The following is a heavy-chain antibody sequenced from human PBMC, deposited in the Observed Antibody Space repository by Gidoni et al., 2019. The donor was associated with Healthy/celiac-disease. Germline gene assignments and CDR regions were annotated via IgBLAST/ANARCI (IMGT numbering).Heavy chain of an antibody. J-gene: IGHJ3*02. V-gene: IGHV4-39*01. CDR1: GGSISSSSYY. D-gene: IGHD1-26*01. CDR3: PGIVGATDAFDI. CDR2: IYYSGST. Sequence: QLQLQESGPGLVKPSETLSLTCTVSGGSISSSSYYWGWIRQPPGKGLEWIGSIYYSGSTYYNPSLKSRVTISVDTSKNQFSLKLSSVTAADTAVYYCPGIVGATDAFDIWGQGTMVTVSS.